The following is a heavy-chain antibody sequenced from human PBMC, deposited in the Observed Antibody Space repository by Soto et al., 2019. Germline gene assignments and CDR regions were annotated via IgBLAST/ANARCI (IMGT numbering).Heavy chain of an antibody. CDR2: IYPVDSET. D-gene: IGHD3-10*01. J-gene: IGHJ6*02. CDR1: VNIFGNSW. Sequence: PGESLKISCKGSVNIFGNSWIAWVRQMPGEGLEWMGIIYPVDSETRYSPSFQGQVTFSADKSINTAYLEWNSLKASDTAIYYRTRPHTVRGVIGGMDVWGQGTTVTVSS. CDR3: TRPHTVRGVIGGMDV. V-gene: IGHV5-51*01.